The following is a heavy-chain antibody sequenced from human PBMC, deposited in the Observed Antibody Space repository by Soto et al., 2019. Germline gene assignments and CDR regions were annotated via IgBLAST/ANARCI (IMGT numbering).Heavy chain of an antibody. CDR2: ISAYNGNT. CDR3: ARDWMTTVTINWFDP. J-gene: IGHJ5*02. Sequence: GASVKVSCKASGYTFTSYGISWVRQAPGQGLEWMGWISAYNGNTNYAQKLQGRVTMTTDTSTSTAYMELRSLRSDDTAVYYCARDWMTTVTINWFDPWGQGTLVTVSS. CDR1: GYTFTSYG. V-gene: IGHV1-18*01. D-gene: IGHD4-4*01.